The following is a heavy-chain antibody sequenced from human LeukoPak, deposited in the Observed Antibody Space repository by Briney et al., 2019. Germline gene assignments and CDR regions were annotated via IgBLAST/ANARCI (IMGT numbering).Heavy chain of an antibody. J-gene: IGHJ3*02. CDR3: ARRDSSGYLDAFDI. CDR1: GGSISSSSYY. CDR2: IYYSGST. Sequence: SETLSLTCTVSGGSISSSSYYWGWIRQPPGKGLEWIGSIYYSGSTYYNPSLKSRVTISVDTSKNQFSLKLSSVTAADTAAYYCARRDSSGYLDAFDIWGQGTMVTVSS. D-gene: IGHD3-22*01. V-gene: IGHV4-39*01.